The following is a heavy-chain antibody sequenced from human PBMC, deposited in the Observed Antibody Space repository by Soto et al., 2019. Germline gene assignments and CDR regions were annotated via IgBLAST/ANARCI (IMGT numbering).Heavy chain of an antibody. Sequence: GGSLRLSCAASGFTFSSYGMHWVRQAPGKGLEWVAVIWYDGSNKYYADSVKGRFTISRDNSKNTLYLQMNSLRAEDTAVYYCARARITIFGVVITYGMDVWGQGPTVTVSS. CDR3: ARARITIFGVVITYGMDV. J-gene: IGHJ6*02. CDR1: GFTFSSYG. D-gene: IGHD3-3*01. CDR2: IWYDGSNK. V-gene: IGHV3-33*01.